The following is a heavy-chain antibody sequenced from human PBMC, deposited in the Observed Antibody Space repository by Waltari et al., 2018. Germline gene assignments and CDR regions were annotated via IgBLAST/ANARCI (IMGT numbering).Heavy chain of an antibody. J-gene: IGHJ3*02. Sequence: QLQLQESGSGLVKPSQTLSLTCAVSGGSISSGGYSWSWIRQPPGKGLEWIGYIYPSGSTYYHPSRKSRVTISVDRSKNQFSLKLSSVTAADTAVYYCARVVTIFGVVIGAFDIWGQGTMVTVSS. CDR3: ARVVTIFGVVIGAFDI. CDR1: GGSISSGGYS. V-gene: IGHV4-30-2*01. CDR2: IYPSGST. D-gene: IGHD3-3*01.